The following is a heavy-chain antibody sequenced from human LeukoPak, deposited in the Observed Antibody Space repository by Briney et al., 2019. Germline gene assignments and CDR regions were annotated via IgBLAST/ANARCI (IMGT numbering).Heavy chain of an antibody. V-gene: IGHV3-30*02. CDR2: IRYDGNNK. CDR1: GFTFSSYG. J-gene: IGHJ3*02. D-gene: IGHD4-17*01. CDR3: AKTRDLRDAFDI. Sequence: PGGSLRLSCAASGFTFSSYGMNWVRQAPGKGLEWVAFIRYDGNNKYYADSVKGRFTISRDNSKDTLFLQMNSLRAEDTAVYYCAKTRDLRDAFDIWGQGTAVTVSS.